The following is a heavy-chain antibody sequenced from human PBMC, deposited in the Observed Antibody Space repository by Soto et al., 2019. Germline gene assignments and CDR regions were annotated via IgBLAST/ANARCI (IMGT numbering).Heavy chain of an antibody. J-gene: IGHJ4*02. CDR2: IHYSGNT. Sequence: QVQLQESGPGLVKPSETLSLTCTVSGGSISNYYWSWIRQPPGKGLEWIGYIHYSGNTKYNPSLKSRVTLSADTSKDQFSLKLTSVTAADTAVYYCARGHYDFWSGYFATIDYWGQGPLVTVSS. V-gene: IGHV4-59*08. CDR1: GGSISNYY. D-gene: IGHD3-3*01. CDR3: ARGHYDFWSGYFATIDY.